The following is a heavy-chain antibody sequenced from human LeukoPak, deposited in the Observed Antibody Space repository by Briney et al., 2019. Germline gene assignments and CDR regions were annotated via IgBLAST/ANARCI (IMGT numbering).Heavy chain of an antibody. V-gene: IGHV4-31*03. J-gene: IGHJ4*02. CDR1: GGSISSGGYS. CDR2: IYYSGST. CDR3: ARGTKRSSSSWYPSTYFDY. D-gene: IGHD6-13*01. Sequence: SETLSLTCTVSGGSISSGGYSWSWIRQHPGKGLEWIGYIYYSGSTYYNPSLKSRVTISVDTSKNQFSLKLSSVTAADTAVYYCARGTKRSSSSWYPSTYFDYWGQGTLVTVSS.